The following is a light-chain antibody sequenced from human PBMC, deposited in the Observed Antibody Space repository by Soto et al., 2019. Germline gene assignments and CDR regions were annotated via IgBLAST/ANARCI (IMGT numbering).Light chain of an antibody. CDR3: QQYYSIPPT. CDR2: WAS. J-gene: IGKJ1*01. V-gene: IGKV4-1*01. Sequence: DIVMTQSPDSLAVSLGERATINCKSGQSVLYTSNNKNYLAWYQQKLGQPPKLLIYWASTRESGVPDRFSGSGSGTDFTLTISSLQAEDVAVYYCQQYYSIPPTFGQGTKVEIK. CDR1: QSVLYTSNNKNY.